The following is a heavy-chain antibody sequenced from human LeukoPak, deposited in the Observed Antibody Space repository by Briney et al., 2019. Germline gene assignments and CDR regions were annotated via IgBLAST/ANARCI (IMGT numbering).Heavy chain of an antibody. Sequence: GGSLRLSCGASGFTFSNHGMNWVRQAPGKGLEWVSYISSGGGIIQYADSVKGRFTISRDSVRSSLYLQVNSLRVEDTAIYYCARGGAARPDYWGQGTLVTVSS. D-gene: IGHD6-6*01. V-gene: IGHV3-48*01. J-gene: IGHJ4*02. CDR3: ARGGAARPDY. CDR2: ISSGGGII. CDR1: GFTFSNHG.